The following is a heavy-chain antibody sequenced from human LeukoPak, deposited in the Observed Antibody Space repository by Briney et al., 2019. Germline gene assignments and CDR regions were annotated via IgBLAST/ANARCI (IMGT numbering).Heavy chain of an antibody. V-gene: IGHV4-34*01. CDR2: INHSGST. CDR1: GGSFSGYY. D-gene: IGHD3-22*01. Sequence: PSETLSLTCAVYGGSFSGYYWSWIRQPPGKGLEWIGEINHSGSTNYNPSLKSRVTISVDTSKNQFSLKLSSVTAADTAVYYCARIRYYYDSSGYYYVKPFDYWGQGTLVTVSS. CDR3: ARIRYYYDSSGYYYVKPFDY. J-gene: IGHJ4*02.